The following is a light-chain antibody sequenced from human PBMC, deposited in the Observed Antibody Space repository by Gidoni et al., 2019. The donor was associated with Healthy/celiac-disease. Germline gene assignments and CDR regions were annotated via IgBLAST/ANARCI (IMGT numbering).Light chain of an antibody. Sequence: DIQMTKSPSSLSASVGDRVTITCRASQSISSYLNWYQQKPGKAPKLLIYAASSLQSGVPSRFSGSGSGTDFTLTISSLQPEDFATYYCQQSYSTLSITFGQXTRLEIK. V-gene: IGKV1-39*01. J-gene: IGKJ5*01. CDR2: AAS. CDR3: QQSYSTLSIT. CDR1: QSISSY.